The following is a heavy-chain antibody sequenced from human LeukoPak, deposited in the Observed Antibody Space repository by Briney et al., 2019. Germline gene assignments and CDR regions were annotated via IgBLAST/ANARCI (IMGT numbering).Heavy chain of an antibody. CDR2: INPNSGGT. D-gene: IGHD6-25*01. CDR3: ARGRPGDYFDY. Sequence: ASVKVSCKASGYTFTGYFIHWVRQAPGQGLEWMGWINPNSGGTGYLQSFQGRVTMTRDTSISTAYMDLSRLRSDDTAVYYCARGRPGDYFDYWGQGTLVTVSS. J-gene: IGHJ4*02. CDR1: GYTFTGYF. V-gene: IGHV1-2*02.